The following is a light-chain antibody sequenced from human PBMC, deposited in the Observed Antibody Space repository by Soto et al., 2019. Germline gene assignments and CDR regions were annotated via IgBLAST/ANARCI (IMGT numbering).Light chain of an antibody. J-gene: IGLJ3*02. CDR2: DTS. CDR1: AGAVTSGQY. Sequence: QAVVTQEPSLTVSPGGTVTLTCGSSAGAVTSGQYPFWFQQKPGQAPKTLIYDTSRRHSWTPARFSGSLLGGKAALTLSGTQPEDGAEYYCLLSYNGVQVFGGGTKLTVL. V-gene: IGLV7-46*01. CDR3: LLSYNGVQV.